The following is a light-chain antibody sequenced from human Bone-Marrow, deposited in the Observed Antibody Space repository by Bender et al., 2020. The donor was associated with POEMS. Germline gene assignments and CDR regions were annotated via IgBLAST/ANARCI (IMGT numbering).Light chain of an antibody. CDR3: SSYSSSSTMWL. V-gene: IGLV2-11*01. Sequence: QSALTQPHSVSGSPGQSVTISCTGTNSDIGAYDYVSWYQQHPGRAPKFIIFDVNKRPSGVSDRFSGSKSGNTASLTVSGLQAEDEADYYCSSYSSSSTMWLFGGGTKLTVL. CDR2: DVN. CDR1: NSDIGAYDY. J-gene: IGLJ3*02.